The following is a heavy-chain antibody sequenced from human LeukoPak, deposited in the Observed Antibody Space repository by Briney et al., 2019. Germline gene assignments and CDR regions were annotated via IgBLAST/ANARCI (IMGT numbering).Heavy chain of an antibody. Sequence: VGSLRLSCAASGFTLSHAWMSWVRQAPGKGLEWVGRIKSKTSGGTTDYAAPVKDRSTVSRDDSKNTLYLQMNSLKTEDTAIYYCITGRYWGKGTLVTVSS. J-gene: IGHJ4*02. CDR3: ITGRY. CDR1: GFTLSHAW. CDR2: IKSKTSGGTT. D-gene: IGHD3-9*01. V-gene: IGHV3-15*01.